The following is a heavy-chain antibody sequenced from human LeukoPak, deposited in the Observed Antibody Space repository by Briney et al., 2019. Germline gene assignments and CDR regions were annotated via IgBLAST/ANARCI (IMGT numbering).Heavy chain of an antibody. CDR1: GASISSYY. CDR2: IHTSGNT. D-gene: IGHD4-17*01. V-gene: IGHV4-4*07. J-gene: IGHJ2*01. Sequence: PSATLSLTCTVSGASISSYYWSWIRQPAGQGLEWIGRIHTSGNTNYNPSLKSRVTMSVDTSKNQFSLKLNSVTAADTAVYYCARSLHYGDYNNWNFDLWGRGTLVTVSS. CDR3: ARSLHYGDYNNWNFDL.